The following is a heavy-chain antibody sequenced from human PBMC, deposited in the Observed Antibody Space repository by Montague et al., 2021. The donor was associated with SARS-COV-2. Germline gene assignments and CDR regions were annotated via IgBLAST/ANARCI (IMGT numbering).Heavy chain of an antibody. D-gene: IGHD2-8*01. Sequence: TLSLTCTVSGASISSGDSYWSWLRQHPGKGLEWIGFTFHNGGSYYNPSLKSRVLISVDTSKNHFSLSLSSVTVADTAVYFCARQLPSYCATNKCYPYYFDGWGQGALVTVSS. J-gene: IGHJ4*02. V-gene: IGHV4-31*03. CDR3: ARQLPSYCATNKCYPYYFDG. CDR1: GASISSGDSY. CDR2: TFHNGGS.